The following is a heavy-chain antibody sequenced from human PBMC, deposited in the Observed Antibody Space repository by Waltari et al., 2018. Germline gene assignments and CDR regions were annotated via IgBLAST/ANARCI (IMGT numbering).Heavy chain of an antibody. CDR3: ARVRNIDGFDY. V-gene: IGHV4-39*01. CDR2: VYYSGST. CDR1: GGSISSSSYY. Sequence: QLQLQESGPGLVKPSETLSLTCTVSGGSISSSSYYWGWIRQPPGKGLELIGSVYYSGSTYYNPSLKSRVTISVDTSKNQFSLKLSSVTAADTAVYYCARVRNIDGFDYWGQGTLVTVSS. D-gene: IGHD2-15*01. J-gene: IGHJ4*02.